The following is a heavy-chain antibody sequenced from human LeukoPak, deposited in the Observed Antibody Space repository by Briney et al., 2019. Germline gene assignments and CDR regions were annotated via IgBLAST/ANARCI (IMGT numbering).Heavy chain of an antibody. V-gene: IGHV3-21*01. Sequence: AGGSLRLSCAASRFTFSRYGMHWVRQAPGKGLEWVSSISGSSTYIYYADSFKGRFTISRDNAKNSLYLQMTSLRADDTAVYYCARDDGGALDAFDIWGQGTMLTVSS. CDR2: ISGSSTYI. CDR3: ARDDGGALDAFDI. J-gene: IGHJ3*02. D-gene: IGHD4-23*01. CDR1: RFTFSRYG.